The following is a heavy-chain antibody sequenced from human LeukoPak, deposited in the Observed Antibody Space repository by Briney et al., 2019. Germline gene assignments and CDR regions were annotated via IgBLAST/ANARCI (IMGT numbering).Heavy chain of an antibody. V-gene: IGHV4-34*01. J-gene: IGHJ4*02. CDR1: GGSFSGYY. CDR3: ASAHDYGGSPFDY. CDR2: INHSGST. Sequence: SETLSLACAVYGGSFSGYYWSWIRQPPGKGLEWIGEINHSGSTNYNPSLKSRVTISVDASKNQFSLKLSSVTAADTAVYYCASAHDYGGSPFDYWGQGTLVTVSS. D-gene: IGHD4-23*01.